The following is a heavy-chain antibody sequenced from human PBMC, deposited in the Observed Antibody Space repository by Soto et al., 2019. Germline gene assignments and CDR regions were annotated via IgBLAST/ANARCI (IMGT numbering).Heavy chain of an antibody. J-gene: IGHJ3*02. V-gene: IGHV1-18*01. CDR2: ISAYNGNT. CDR1: GYTFTSYG. Sequence: QVQLVQSGAEVRKPGASVKVSCKASGYTFTSYGINWVRQAPGQGLEWMGWISAYNGNTHYAQNLQGRVTMTTDTSTTTAYMELKSLRSDDTAVYYCARAGVVTPLDASDIWGQGTMVTVSS. D-gene: IGHD3-22*01. CDR3: ARAGVVTPLDASDI.